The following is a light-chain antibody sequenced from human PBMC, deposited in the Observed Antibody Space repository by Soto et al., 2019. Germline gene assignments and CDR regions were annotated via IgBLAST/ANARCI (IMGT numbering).Light chain of an antibody. CDR3: GSYASSNNHV. J-gene: IGLJ1*01. Sequence: QSALTQPPSSSGSPGQSVTISCTGTSSDIGGYNYVSWYQQHPGKAPKLMIYEVSKRPSGVPDRFSGSKSGNTASLTVSGLQAEDEADYYCGSYASSNNHVFGTGTKVTVL. CDR2: EVS. V-gene: IGLV2-8*01. CDR1: SSDIGGYNY.